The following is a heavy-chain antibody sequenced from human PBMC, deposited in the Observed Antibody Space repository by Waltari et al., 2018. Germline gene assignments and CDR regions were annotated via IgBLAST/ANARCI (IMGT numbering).Heavy chain of an antibody. D-gene: IGHD1-26*01. Sequence: EVQLVESGGGLIQPGGSLRLSCAASGFTVSSNYMSWVRQAPGKGLEWVSVIYSGGSTYYAVSVKGRFTISRDNSKNTLYLQMNSLRAEDTAVYYCAKGMFVGATPVDYWGQGTLVTVSS. J-gene: IGHJ4*02. V-gene: IGHV3-53*01. CDR2: IYSGGST. CDR1: GFTVSSNY. CDR3: AKGMFVGATPVDY.